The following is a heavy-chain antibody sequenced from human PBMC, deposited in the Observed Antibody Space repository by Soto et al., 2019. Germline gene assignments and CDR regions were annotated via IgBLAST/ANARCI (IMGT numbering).Heavy chain of an antibody. Sequence: QITLKESGPTLVNPTQTLTLTCTFSGFSLSTSGVGVGWIRQPPGKALEWLALIYWDDDKRYSPSPKSSLTITKDISKNQVVLTMPNIDPVDTATYCCAHGQLWFGEWQGFNYWGQGTLVTVSS. CDR2: IYWDDDK. J-gene: IGHJ4*02. CDR3: AHGQLWFGEWQGFNY. V-gene: IGHV2-5*02. CDR1: GFSLSTSGVG. D-gene: IGHD3-10*01.